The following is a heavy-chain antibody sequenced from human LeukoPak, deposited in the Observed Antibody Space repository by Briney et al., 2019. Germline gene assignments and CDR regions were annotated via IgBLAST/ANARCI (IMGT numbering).Heavy chain of an antibody. CDR1: AGSISSNNYY. CDR3: ASLIAGRPFDP. J-gene: IGHJ5*02. D-gene: IGHD6-6*01. V-gene: IGHV4-39*01. Sequence: MPSETLSLTCTVSAGSISSNNYYWGWLRQPPGKGLEWIGSIYYSGSAYHNPSLKSRVTMSVDTSKNQFSLKLSPVTAADTAVYFCASLIAGRPFDPWGQGTLVTVSS. CDR2: IYYSGSA.